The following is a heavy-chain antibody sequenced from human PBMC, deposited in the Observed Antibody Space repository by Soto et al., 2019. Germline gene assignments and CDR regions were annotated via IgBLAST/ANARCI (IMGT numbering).Heavy chain of an antibody. CDR2: ISYDGSNK. CDR1: GFTFSSYA. J-gene: IGHJ4*02. D-gene: IGHD3-10*01. V-gene: IGHV3-30-3*01. Sequence: GGSLRLSCAASGFTFSSYAMHWVRQAPGKGLEWVAVISYDGSNKYYADSVKGRFTISRDNSKNTLYLQMNSLRAEDTAVYYCARDRFNSVVRGVMGYWGQGTLVTVSS. CDR3: ARDRFNSVVRGVMGY.